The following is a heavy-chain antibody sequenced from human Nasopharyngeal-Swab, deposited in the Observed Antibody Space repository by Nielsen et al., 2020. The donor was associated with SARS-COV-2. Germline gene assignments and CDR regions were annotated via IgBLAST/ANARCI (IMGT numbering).Heavy chain of an antibody. Sequence: GESLKISCAASGFTFSSFGMHWVRQAPGKGLEHVSAISSNGGSTYYADSVKGRFTISRDNSKNTLNLQMSSLRAEDTAVYYCVKDRGAHPVVVVAASWGQGTLVTVSS. CDR3: VKDRGAHPVVVVAAS. D-gene: IGHD2-15*01. J-gene: IGHJ4*02. CDR2: ISSNGGST. V-gene: IGHV3-64D*06. CDR1: GFTFSSFG.